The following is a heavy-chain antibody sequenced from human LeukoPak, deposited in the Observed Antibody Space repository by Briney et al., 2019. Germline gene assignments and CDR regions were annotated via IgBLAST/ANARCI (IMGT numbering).Heavy chain of an antibody. CDR2: INPNSGGT. D-gene: IGHD5-18*01. Sequence: ASVKVSCKASGYTFTGYYMHWVRQAPGQGLKWMGWINPNSGGTNYAQKFQGRVTMTRDTSISTAYMELSRLRSDDTAVYYCARDSVDTIDNWFDPWGQGTLVTVSS. V-gene: IGHV1-2*02. CDR1: GYTFTGYY. J-gene: IGHJ5*02. CDR3: ARDSVDTIDNWFDP.